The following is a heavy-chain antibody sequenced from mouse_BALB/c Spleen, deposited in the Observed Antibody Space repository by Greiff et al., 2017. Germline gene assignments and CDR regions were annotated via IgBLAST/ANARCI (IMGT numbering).Heavy chain of an antibody. CDR1: GFAFSSYD. CDR3: ARHPYGNYEGVDY. D-gene: IGHD2-10*02. V-gene: IGHV5-12-1*01. Sequence: EVHLVESGGGLVKPGGSLKLSCAASGFAFSSYDMSWVRQTPEKRLEWVAYISSGGGSTYYPDTVKGRFTISRDNAKNTLYLQMSSLKSEDTAMYYCARHPYGNYEGVDYWGQGTSVTVSS. J-gene: IGHJ4*01. CDR2: ISSGGGST.